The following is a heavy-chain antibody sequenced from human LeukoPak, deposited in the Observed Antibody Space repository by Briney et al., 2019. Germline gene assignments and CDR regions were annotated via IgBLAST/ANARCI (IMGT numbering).Heavy chain of an antibody. Sequence: SETLSLTCAVYGGSFSGYYWSWIRQPPGKGLEWIGEINHSGSTNYNPSLKSRVTISVDTSKNQFSLKLSSVTAADTAVYYCARDLGAHYGDLRGRAFDIWGQGTMVTVSS. D-gene: IGHD4-17*01. CDR3: ARDLGAHYGDLRGRAFDI. V-gene: IGHV4-34*01. CDR2: INHSGST. CDR1: GGSFSGYY. J-gene: IGHJ3*02.